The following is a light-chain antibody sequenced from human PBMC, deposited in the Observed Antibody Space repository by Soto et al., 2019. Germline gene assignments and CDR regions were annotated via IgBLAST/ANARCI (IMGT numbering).Light chain of an antibody. V-gene: IGLV2-14*03. CDR3: SAYTVSRTYV. CDR1: SSDVGAYNF. Sequence: QSVLTQPASVSGSPGQSITISCTGTSSDVGAYNFVSWHQQHPGKAPKLMIYNVYDRPSGISYRFSGSKSGNTASLTISGPQDEDEADYYCSAYTVSRTYVFGTGTKVT. CDR2: NVY. J-gene: IGLJ1*01.